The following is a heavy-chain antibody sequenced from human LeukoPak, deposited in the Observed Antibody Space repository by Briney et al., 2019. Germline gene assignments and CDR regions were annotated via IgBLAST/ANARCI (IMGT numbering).Heavy chain of an antibody. D-gene: IGHD2-21*02. V-gene: IGHV3-30*18. CDR3: AKDQAVYCGGDCYAWRLGIDY. CDR2: ISYDGNKK. J-gene: IGHJ4*02. Sequence: PGGSLRLCCAASGFTFSTYGMHWGRQAPGKGLEWVAVISYDGNKKYYADSVKGRFTISRDNSKNTLYLQMNSLRAEDTAVYYCAKDQAVYCGGDCYAWRLGIDYWGQGTLVTVSS. CDR1: GFTFSTYG.